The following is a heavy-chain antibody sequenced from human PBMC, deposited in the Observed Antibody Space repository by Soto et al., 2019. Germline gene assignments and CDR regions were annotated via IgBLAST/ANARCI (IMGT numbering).Heavy chain of an antibody. CDR1: GFPFSNYA. D-gene: IGHD1-26*01. CDR2: LSGSGVST. CDR3: ARDFVVGGPTINYYYGMDV. V-gene: IGHV3-23*01. Sequence: PGGSLRLSCVASGFPFSNYAMTWVHQAPGKGLEWVSALSGSGVSTYYADSVKGRFTISRDNSKNTLYLQMNSLGAEDTAVYYCARDFVVGGPTINYYYGMDVWGQGTTVTV. J-gene: IGHJ6*02.